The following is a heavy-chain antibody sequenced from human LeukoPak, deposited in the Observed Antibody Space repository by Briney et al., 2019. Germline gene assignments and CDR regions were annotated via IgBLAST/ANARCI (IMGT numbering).Heavy chain of an antibody. V-gene: IGHV3-48*01. CDR1: GFTFSSYT. Sequence: GGSLRLSCAASGFTFSSYTMNWVRQAPGKGLEWVSYITSSSSTIYYADSVKGRFTISRDNSKNTLYLQMNSLRAEDTAVYYCARDPSGGHYDSSGPWDYFDYWGQGTLVTVSS. CDR3: ARDPSGGHYDSSGPWDYFDY. D-gene: IGHD3-22*01. J-gene: IGHJ4*02. CDR2: ITSSSSTI.